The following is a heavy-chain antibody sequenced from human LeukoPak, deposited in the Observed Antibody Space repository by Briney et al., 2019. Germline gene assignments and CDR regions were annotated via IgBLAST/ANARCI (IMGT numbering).Heavy chain of an antibody. CDR2: ISGHNGNT. J-gene: IGHJ4*02. Sequence: ASVKVSCKASGYTFISYGISWVRQAPGQGLEWMGWISGHNGNTKYAQKLQGRVTMTIDTSTTTAYMEPRSLRSDDTAVYYCARDGARSVIVGAEDGFDYWGQGTLVTVSS. D-gene: IGHD1-26*01. V-gene: IGHV1-18*01. CDR3: ARDGARSVIVGAEDGFDY. CDR1: GYTFISYG.